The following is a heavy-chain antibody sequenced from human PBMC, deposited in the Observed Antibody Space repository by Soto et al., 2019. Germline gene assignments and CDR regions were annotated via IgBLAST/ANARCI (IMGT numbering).Heavy chain of an antibody. J-gene: IGHJ6*02. CDR2: ISYDGSNK. V-gene: IGHV3-30*18. CDR3: AKAVGDYYYYGMDV. D-gene: IGHD4-17*01. CDR1: GFTFSSYG. Sequence: QVQLVESGGGVVQPGRSLRLSCAASGFTFSSYGMHWVRQAPGKGLEWVAVISYDGSNKYYADSVKGRFTISGDNSKNTLYLQMNSLRAEDTAVYYCAKAVGDYYYYGMDVWGQGTTVTVSS.